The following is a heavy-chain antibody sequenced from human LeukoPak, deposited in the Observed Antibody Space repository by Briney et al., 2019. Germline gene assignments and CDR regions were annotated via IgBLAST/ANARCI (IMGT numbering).Heavy chain of an antibody. CDR3: ARDQAARLHYYYGMDV. V-gene: IGHV1-69*04. CDR2: IIPILGIA. D-gene: IGHD6-6*01. J-gene: IGHJ6*02. CDR1: GGTFSSYA. Sequence: SVKVSCKASGGTFSSYAISWVRQAPGQGLEWMGRIIPILGIANYAQKFQGRVTITADKSTSTAYMELSSLRPEDTAVYYCARDQAARLHYYYGMDVWGQGTTVTVSS.